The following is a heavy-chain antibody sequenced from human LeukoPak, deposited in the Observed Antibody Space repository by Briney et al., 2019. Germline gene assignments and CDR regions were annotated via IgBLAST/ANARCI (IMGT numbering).Heavy chain of an antibody. J-gene: IGHJ4*02. V-gene: IGHV3-7*01. D-gene: IGHD1-26*01. CDR1: GFTFSSRDW. Sequence: GGSLRLSCVASGFTFSSRDWMTWVRQAPGKGLEWVANIKQDGSEKNYVDSVKGRFTISRDNAKNSVDLQMNSLRVEDTAVYYCARWGASYGLYYFDYWGQGTLVTVSS. CDR2: IKQDGSEK. CDR3: ARWGASYGLYYFDY.